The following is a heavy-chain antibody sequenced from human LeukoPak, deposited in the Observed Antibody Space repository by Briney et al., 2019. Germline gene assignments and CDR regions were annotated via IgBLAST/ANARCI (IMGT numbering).Heavy chain of an antibody. CDR3: AREINYYYDSSGYPIDY. CDR1: GGSFSGYY. CDR2: MNHSGST. J-gene: IGHJ4*02. Sequence: SETLSLTCAVYGGSFSGYYWSWIRQPPGKGLEWIGEMNHSGSTNYNPSLKSRVTTSVDTSKNQFSLKLSSVTAADTAVYYCAREINYYYDSSGYPIDYWGQGTLVTVSS. V-gene: IGHV4-34*01. D-gene: IGHD3-22*01.